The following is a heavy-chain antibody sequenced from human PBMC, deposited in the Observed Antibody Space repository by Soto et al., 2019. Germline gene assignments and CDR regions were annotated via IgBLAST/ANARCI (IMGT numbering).Heavy chain of an antibody. V-gene: IGHV4-31*03. CDR3: ARCGVDTAMELDY. CDR1: GGSISSGGYY. D-gene: IGHD5-18*01. CDR2: IYYSGST. Sequence: QVQLQESGPGLVKPSQTLSLTCTVSGGSISSGGYYWSWIRQHPGKGLEWIGYIYYSGSTYYNPSLTSRVTLSVDTSKNQFSLKLSSVTAADTAVYYCARCGVDTAMELDYWGQGTLVTVSS. J-gene: IGHJ4*02.